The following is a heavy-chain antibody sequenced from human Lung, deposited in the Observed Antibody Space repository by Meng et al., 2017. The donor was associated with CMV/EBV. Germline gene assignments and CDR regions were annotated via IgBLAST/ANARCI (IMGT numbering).Heavy chain of an antibody. CDR3: ATIGGLYYDFWNY. D-gene: IGHD3-3*01. J-gene: IGHJ4*02. CDR1: GYTFTAYI. Sequence: SVXVSXXASGYTFTAYIMHWLRQAPGQGLEWMGWINPHSGGTKYAQKFQGRATMTRDTSISTAYMELSSLRSDDTAVYYCATIGGLYYDFWNYWGQGTLVTVSS. V-gene: IGHV1-2*02. CDR2: INPHSGGT.